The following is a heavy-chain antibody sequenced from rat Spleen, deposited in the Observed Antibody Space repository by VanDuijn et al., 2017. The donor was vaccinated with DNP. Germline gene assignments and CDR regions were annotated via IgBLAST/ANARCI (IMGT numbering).Heavy chain of an antibody. CDR2: ISTSDSRT. D-gene: IGHD1-1*01. CDR1: GIVTFSDYN. Sequence: EVQLVESGGGLVQPGRSLKLSCAASGIVTFSDYNMAWVQQAPKKGLEWVATISTSDSRTYYPDSVKGRFTISRDNAKSNLYLQMNSLKSEDTATYYCASTVVTLFDYWGQGVMVTVSS. CDR3: ASTVVTLFDY. J-gene: IGHJ2*01. V-gene: IGHV5-7*01.